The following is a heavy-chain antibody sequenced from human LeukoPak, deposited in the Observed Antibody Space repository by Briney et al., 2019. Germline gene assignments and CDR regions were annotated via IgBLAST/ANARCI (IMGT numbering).Heavy chain of an antibody. D-gene: IGHD3-16*01. CDR1: GYTFTSHG. CDR2: ISGNYGST. J-gene: IGHJ4*02. CDR3: ARNKTTGGGGFDY. Sequence: ASVKVSCKASGYTFTSHGISWIRQAPGQGPEWMGWISGNYGSTKYAQKFQGRVTMTTDTSTDTTYMELRSLTSDDTAFYYCARNKTTGGGGFDYWGQGTLITVSS. V-gene: IGHV1-18*04.